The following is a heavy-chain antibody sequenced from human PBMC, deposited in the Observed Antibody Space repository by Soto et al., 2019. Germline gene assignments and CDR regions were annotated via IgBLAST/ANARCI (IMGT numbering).Heavy chain of an antibody. CDR2: INPGGGST. CDR1: GYTFTSYY. J-gene: IGHJ3*02. D-gene: IGHD4-17*01. V-gene: IGHV1-46*01. CDR3: ALRDIDYDLDAFDI. Sequence: ASVKVSCKASGYTFTSYYMHWVRQAPGQGLEWMGIINPGGGSTSYAQKFQGRVTMTRDMSTSTVYMELSSLRSEDTAVYYCALRDIDYDLDAFDIWGQGTMVTVSS.